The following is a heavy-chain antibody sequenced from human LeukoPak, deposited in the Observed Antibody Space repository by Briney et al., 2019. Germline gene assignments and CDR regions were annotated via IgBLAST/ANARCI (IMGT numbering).Heavy chain of an antibody. J-gene: IGHJ4*02. Sequence: PSETLSLTCAVYGGSFSGYYWSWIRQPPGKGLEWIGEINHSGSTNYNPSLKSRVTISVDTSKNQFSLKLSSVTAADTAVYYCARQPWIQLWLIDYWGQGTLVTVSS. CDR1: GGSFSGYY. V-gene: IGHV4-34*01. D-gene: IGHD5-18*01. CDR3: ARQPWIQLWLIDY. CDR2: INHSGST.